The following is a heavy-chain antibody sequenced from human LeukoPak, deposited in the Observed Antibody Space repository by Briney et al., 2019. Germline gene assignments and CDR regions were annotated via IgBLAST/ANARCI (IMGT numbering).Heavy chain of an antibody. Sequence: SETLSLTCAVYGGSLNGHYWSWIRQPPGKGLEWIGESSDRGGTKFNPSLKSRVTISADSSKNQFSLKLSSLTAAYTAVYYCAKNGQSGFSFDPWGQGTLVTVYS. CDR3: AKNGQSGFSFDP. D-gene: IGHD6-25*01. CDR2: SSDRGGT. CDR1: GGSLNGHY. V-gene: IGHV4-34*01. J-gene: IGHJ5*02.